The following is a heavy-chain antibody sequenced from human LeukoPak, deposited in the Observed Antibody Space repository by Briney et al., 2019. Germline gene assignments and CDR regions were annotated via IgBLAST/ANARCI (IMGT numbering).Heavy chain of an antibody. Sequence: GASVKVSCEASGGTFSSYTISWVRQAPGQGLEWMGGIIPIFGTANYAQKFQGRVTMTRDMSTSTAYMELSSLRSEDTAVYYCARVPVPAPRSGLYFDYWGQGTLITVSS. CDR1: GGTFSSYT. CDR3: ARVPVPAPRSGLYFDY. D-gene: IGHD2-2*01. J-gene: IGHJ4*02. V-gene: IGHV1-69*05. CDR2: IIPIFGTA.